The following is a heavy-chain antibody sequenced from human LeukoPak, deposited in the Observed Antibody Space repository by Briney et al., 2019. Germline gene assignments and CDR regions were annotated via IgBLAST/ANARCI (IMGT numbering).Heavy chain of an antibody. CDR2: ISGSGGST. CDR1: GFTFSSYA. V-gene: IGHV3-23*01. D-gene: IGHD6-13*01. Sequence: GGSLRLSCVASGFTFSSYAMSWVRQAPGKGLEWVSAISGSGGSTYYADSVKGRFTISRDNSKNTLYLQMNSLRAEDTAVYYCAKDMARLGYSSSWYYHDAFDIWGQGTMVTVSS. CDR3: AKDMARLGYSSSWYYHDAFDI. J-gene: IGHJ3*02.